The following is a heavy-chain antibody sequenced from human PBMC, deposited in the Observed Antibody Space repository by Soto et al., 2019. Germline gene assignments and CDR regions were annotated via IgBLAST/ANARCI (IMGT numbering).Heavy chain of an antibody. Sequence: PGGSLRLSCVASAFTFSSYGIHWVRQAPGKGLEWVALIWYDGNNKYYADSVKGRFTISRDNSKNTVYLLLDSLRAEDTAVYFCARDRDGTTHWIDPWGQGTLVTVSS. V-gene: IGHV3-33*01. CDR1: AFTFSSYG. CDR2: IWYDGNNK. J-gene: IGHJ5*02. D-gene: IGHD1-1*01. CDR3: ARDRDGTTHWIDP.